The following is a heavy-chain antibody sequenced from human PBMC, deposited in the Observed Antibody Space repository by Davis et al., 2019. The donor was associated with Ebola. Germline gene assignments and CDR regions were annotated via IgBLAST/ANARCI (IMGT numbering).Heavy chain of an antibody. J-gene: IGHJ4*02. CDR2: IYPGDSDT. Sequence: GESLKISCKGSGYSFTSYWIGWVRQMPGKGLEWMGIIYPGDSDTRYSPSFQGQVTISADKSISTAYLQWSSLKASDTATYYCARAPYYYDVSGFYVDFWGQGTLVTVSS. V-gene: IGHV5-51*01. CDR1: GYSFTSYW. CDR3: ARAPYYYDVSGFYVDF. D-gene: IGHD3-22*01.